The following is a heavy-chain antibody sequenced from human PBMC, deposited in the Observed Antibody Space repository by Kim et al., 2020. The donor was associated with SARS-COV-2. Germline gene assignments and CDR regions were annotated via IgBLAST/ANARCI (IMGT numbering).Heavy chain of an antibody. V-gene: IGHV3-43*02. CDR1: GFTFDDYA. J-gene: IGHJ4*02. CDR2: INGDGDAT. CDR3: AKSLYVVGYSYGLFDS. Sequence: GGSLRLSCVVSGFTFDDYAMHWVRQAPGKSLEWVSLINGDGDATYYAASVKGRFTISRDNSKNSLYLQLNSLRTEDTALYYCAKSLYVVGYSYGLFDSWGQGTLVSVSS. D-gene: IGHD5-18*01.